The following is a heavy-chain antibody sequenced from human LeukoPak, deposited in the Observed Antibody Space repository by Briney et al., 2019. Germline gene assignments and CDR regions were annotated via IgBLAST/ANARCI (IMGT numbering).Heavy chain of an antibody. CDR3: TTDLLPYSSSWYLTEYFQH. D-gene: IGHD6-13*01. J-gene: IGHJ1*01. V-gene: IGHV3-15*01. Sequence: GGSLRLSCAASGFTFSNAWMSWVRQAPGKGLERVGRIKSKTDGGTTDYAAPVKGRFTISRDDSKNTLYLQMNSLKTEDTAVYYCTTDLLPYSSSWYLTEYFQHWGQGTLVTVSS. CDR1: GFTFSNAW. CDR2: IKSKTDGGTT.